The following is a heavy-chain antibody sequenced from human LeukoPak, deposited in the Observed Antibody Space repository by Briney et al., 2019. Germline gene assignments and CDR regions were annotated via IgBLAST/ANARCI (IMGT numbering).Heavy chain of an antibody. CDR1: GDSVSSNSAA. D-gene: IGHD5-18*01. Sequence: SQTLSLTFAISGDSVSSNSAAWNWIRQSPSRGLEWLGRTYYRSKWYNDYAVSVKSRITINPDTSKNQFSLQLNSVTPEDTAVYYCARDAPGGGYSYGFSGAFDIWGQGTMVTVSS. CDR2: TYYRSKWYN. CDR3: ARDAPGGGYSYGFSGAFDI. J-gene: IGHJ3*02. V-gene: IGHV6-1*01.